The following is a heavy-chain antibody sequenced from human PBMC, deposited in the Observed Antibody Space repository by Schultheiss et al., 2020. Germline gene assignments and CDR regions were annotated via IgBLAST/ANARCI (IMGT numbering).Heavy chain of an antibody. D-gene: IGHD6-19*01. Sequence: GSLRLSCTVSGGSISSYYWSWIRQPPGKGLEWIGRIYTSGSTNYNPSLKSRVTISVDTSKNQFSLKLSSVTAADTAVYYCARVPVVAGTGLWFDPWGQGTLVTVSS. J-gene: IGHJ5*02. CDR3: ARVPVVAGTGLWFDP. CDR2: IYTSGST. V-gene: IGHV4-4*07. CDR1: GGSISSYY.